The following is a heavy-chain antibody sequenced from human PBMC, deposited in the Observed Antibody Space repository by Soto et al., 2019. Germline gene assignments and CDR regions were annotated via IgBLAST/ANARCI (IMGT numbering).Heavy chain of an antibody. V-gene: IGHV4-34*01. D-gene: IGHD2-2*01. CDR1: GGSFSGYY. CDR2: INHSGST. J-gene: IGHJ4*02. Sequence: LTLTCAFYGGSFSGYYWSWIRQPPGKGLEWIGEINHSGSTNYNPSLKSRVTISVDTSKNQFSLKLSSVTAADTAVYYCARGYPYCSSTSCSGFDYWGQGTLVTVSS. CDR3: ARGYPYCSSTSCSGFDY.